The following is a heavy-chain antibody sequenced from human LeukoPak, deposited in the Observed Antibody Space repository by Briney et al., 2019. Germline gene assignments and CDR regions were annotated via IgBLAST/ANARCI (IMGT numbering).Heavy chain of an antibody. J-gene: IGHJ5*02. Sequence: PGGSLKLSCAASGFTFSGSAVHWVRQSSGKGLEWVGHIDNRDNLYSTAYSESVKGRFTISRDDSKDTALLHMDSLKTEDTALYYCTRDRGTYNGFDPWGQGTLVTVSS. D-gene: IGHD2-15*01. CDR1: GFTFSGSA. V-gene: IGHV3-73*01. CDR2: IDNRDNLYST. CDR3: TRDRGTYNGFDP.